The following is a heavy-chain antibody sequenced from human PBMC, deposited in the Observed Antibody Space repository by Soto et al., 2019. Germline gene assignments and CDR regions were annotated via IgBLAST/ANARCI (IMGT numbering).Heavy chain of an antibody. CDR2: IIPIFGTA. D-gene: IGHD6-13*01. CDR3: ARDRPIAAAGLGRWFAP. J-gene: IGHJ5*02. V-gene: IGHV1-69*12. CDR1: GGTFSSYA. Sequence: QVQLVQSGAEVKKPGSSVKVSCKASGGTFSSYAISWVRQAPGQGLEWIGGIIPIFGTANYAQKFQGRVTITADESTKTAYMELSSLRSEDTAVYYCARDRPIAAAGLGRWFAPWGQGTLVTVSS.